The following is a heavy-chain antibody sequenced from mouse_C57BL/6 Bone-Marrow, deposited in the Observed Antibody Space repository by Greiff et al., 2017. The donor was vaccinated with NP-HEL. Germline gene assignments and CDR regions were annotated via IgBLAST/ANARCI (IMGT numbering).Heavy chain of an antibody. CDR2: ISSGGSYT. CDR3: ARRTLGFAY. V-gene: IGHV5-6*02. Sequence: DVKLVESGGDLVKPGGSLKLSCAASGFTFSSYGMSWVRQTPDKRLEWVATISSGGSYTYYPDSVKGRFTISRDNAKNTLYLQMSSLKSEDTAMYYCARRTLGFAYWGQGTLVTVSA. CDR1: GFTFSSYG. D-gene: IGHD4-1*01. J-gene: IGHJ3*01.